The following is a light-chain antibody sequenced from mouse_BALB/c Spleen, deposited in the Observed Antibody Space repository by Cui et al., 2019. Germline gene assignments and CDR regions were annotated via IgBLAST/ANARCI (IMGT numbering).Light chain of an antibody. CDR3: QQRSSYPYT. J-gene: IGKJ2*01. V-gene: IGKV4-90*01. CDR1: SSVSY. CDR2: GIS. Sequence: EILPTQSPAIIAASPGEKVTITCSASSSVSYMNWYQQKPGSSPKIWIYGISNLASGVPARFSGSGSGTSFSFTINSMEAEDVATYYCQQRSSYPYTFGGGTKLEIK.